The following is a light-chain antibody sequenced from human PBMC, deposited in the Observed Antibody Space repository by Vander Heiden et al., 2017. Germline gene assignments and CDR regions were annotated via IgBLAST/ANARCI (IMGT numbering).Light chain of an antibody. Sequence: HAVLTQPSPLPASPGALPSLTSTLRGGINVGTYRIYWYRQKPGSPPQYRVGYKSDSDKQQDSGVPSRFSGSKDASTNAGIVLISGRQSEDEADYYCMIWQSSAWVFGGGTKLTVL. V-gene: IGLV5-45*02. J-gene: IGLJ3*02. CDR3: MIWQSSAWV. CDR2: YKSDSDK. CDR1: GGINVGTYR.